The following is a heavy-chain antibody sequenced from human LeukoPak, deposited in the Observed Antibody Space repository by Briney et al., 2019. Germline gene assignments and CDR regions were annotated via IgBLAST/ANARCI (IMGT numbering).Heavy chain of an antibody. Sequence: SETLSLTCAVYGGSFSGYYWSWIRQPPGKGLEWIGGINHSGSTNYNPSLKSRVTISVDTSKNQFSLKLSSVTAADTAVYYCAREQAASADYWGQGTLVTVSS. D-gene: IGHD1/OR15-1a*01. V-gene: IGHV4-34*01. CDR2: INHSGST. J-gene: IGHJ4*02. CDR3: AREQAASADY. CDR1: GGSFSGYY.